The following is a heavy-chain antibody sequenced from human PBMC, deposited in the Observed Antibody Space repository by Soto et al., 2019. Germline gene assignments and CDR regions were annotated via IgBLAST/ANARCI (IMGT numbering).Heavy chain of an antibody. CDR3: TTDYGDTALAH. Sequence: EVQLVESGGGLVKPGGSLTLSCAASGFTFSHTWMNWVGQAPGKGLEWVGRSKSKANGGAITYAAPVKGRFTISRDDSQNTLYLQMNSLKTEDTALYYCTTDYGDTALAHWGQGALVAVSS. D-gene: IGHD4-17*01. CDR1: GFTFSHTW. CDR2: SKSKANGGAI. V-gene: IGHV3-15*07. J-gene: IGHJ4*02.